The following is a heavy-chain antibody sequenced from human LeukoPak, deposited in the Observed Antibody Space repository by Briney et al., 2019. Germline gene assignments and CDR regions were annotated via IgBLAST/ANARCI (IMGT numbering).Heavy chain of an antibody. J-gene: IGHJ4*02. CDR1: GGSVYNYH. D-gene: IGHD2-8*01. Sequence: PSETLSLTCTVSGGSVYNYHWSWIRQPPGKGLEWIGYIYYSGRTEYDPSLKSRVTISVDTSRNQFSLMLSSVTAADTAVYYCARGVYGGTPALDYWGQGTLVTVSS. CDR3: ARGVYGGTPALDY. CDR2: IYYSGRT. V-gene: IGHV4-59*02.